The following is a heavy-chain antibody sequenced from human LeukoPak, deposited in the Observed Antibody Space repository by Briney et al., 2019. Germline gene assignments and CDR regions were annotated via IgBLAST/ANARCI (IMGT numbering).Heavy chain of an antibody. J-gene: IGHJ4*02. D-gene: IGHD4-23*01. CDR2: ISYDGSNK. CDR1: GFTFSSYA. V-gene: IGHV3-30-3*01. Sequence: GRSLRLSCAASGFTFSSYAMHWVRQAPGKGLEWVAVISYDGSNKYYADSVKGRFTISRDNAKNSLYLQMNSLRAEDTAVYYCARDLTTVVTPEGYFDYWGQGTLVTVSS. CDR3: ARDLTTVVTPEGYFDY.